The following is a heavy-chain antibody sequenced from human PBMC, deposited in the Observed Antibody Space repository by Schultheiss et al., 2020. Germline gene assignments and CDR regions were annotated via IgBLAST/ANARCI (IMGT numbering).Heavy chain of an antibody. CDR1: GFTFSGYG. J-gene: IGHJ4*02. Sequence: GGSLRLSCAASGFTFSGYGMHWVRQSPGKGLEWVALISYDGSNKYYADSVGGRFPISRDNSKNTLYLQMNSLRAEDTAVYYCARHTDSSGYYYFDYWGQGTLVTVSS. CDR3: ARHTDSSGYYYFDY. CDR2: ISYDGSNK. D-gene: IGHD3-22*01. V-gene: IGHV3-30*03.